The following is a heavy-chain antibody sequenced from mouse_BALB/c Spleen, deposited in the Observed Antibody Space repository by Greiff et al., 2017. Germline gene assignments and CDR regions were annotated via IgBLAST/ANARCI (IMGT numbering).Heavy chain of an antibody. Sequence: QVQLKESAAELARPGASVKMSCKASGYTFTSYTMHWVKQRPGQGLEWIGYINPSSGYTEYNQKFKDKTTLTADKSSSTAYMQLSSLTSEDSAVYYCARLGARAAWFAYWGQGTLVTVSA. CDR3: ARLGARAAWFAY. D-gene: IGHD3-1*01. CDR2: INPSSGYT. CDR1: GYTFTSYT. V-gene: IGHV1-4*02. J-gene: IGHJ3*01.